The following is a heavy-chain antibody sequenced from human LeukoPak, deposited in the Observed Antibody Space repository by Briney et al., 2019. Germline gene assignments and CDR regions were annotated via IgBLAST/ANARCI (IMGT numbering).Heavy chain of an antibody. J-gene: IGHJ4*02. CDR1: GGSISSYY. Sequence: SETLSLTCTVSGGSISSYYWSWIRQPPGKGLEWIGYIYYSGSTNYNPSLKSRVTISVDTSKNQFSLKLSSVTAADTAVYYCARPLEREGGDDYWGQGTLVTVSS. D-gene: IGHD1-26*01. CDR3: ARPLEREGGDDY. V-gene: IGHV4-59*12. CDR2: IYYSGST.